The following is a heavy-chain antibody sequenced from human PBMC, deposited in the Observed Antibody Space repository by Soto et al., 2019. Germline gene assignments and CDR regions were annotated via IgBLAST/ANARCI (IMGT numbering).Heavy chain of an antibody. V-gene: IGHV3-9*01. D-gene: IGHD3-3*01. CDR1: GFTFDVYA. Sequence: DVPLVESGGGCVRPGMSLRLSCAASGFTFDVYALHWVRQAPGKGLERVSGINYNIGSVGYAVSVKGRFTISISNAKTSLHLPINRLRAEATAVYYCATDTTLRGWLFLVVEYWGPATLFTVS. J-gene: IGHJ2*01. CDR3: ATDTTLRGWLFLVVEY. CDR2: INYNIGSV.